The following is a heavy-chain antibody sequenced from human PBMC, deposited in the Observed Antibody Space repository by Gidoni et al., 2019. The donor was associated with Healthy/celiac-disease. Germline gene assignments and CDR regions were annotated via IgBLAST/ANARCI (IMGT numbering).Heavy chain of an antibody. Sequence: QVQLQQWGAGLLKPSETLSLTCAVYGGSFSGYYWSWIRQPPGKGLEWIGEINHSGSTNYNPSLKSRVTISVDTSKNQFSLKLSSVTAADTAVYYCARDYDILTGSDYWGQGTLVTVSS. D-gene: IGHD3-9*01. V-gene: IGHV4-34*01. CDR2: INHSGST. CDR1: GGSFSGYY. J-gene: IGHJ4*02. CDR3: ARDYDILTGSDY.